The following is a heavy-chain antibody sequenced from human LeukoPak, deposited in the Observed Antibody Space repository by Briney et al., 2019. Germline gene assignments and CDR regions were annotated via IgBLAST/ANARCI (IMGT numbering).Heavy chain of an antibody. Sequence: PGGSLRLSCAASGFTITNYWMHWVRHAPGQGLVWVSRISSDGTTTNYADSVRGRLTISRDNAKNMLYLQMNSLRAEDTAIYYCVVIVLGWGQGTLVTVSS. D-gene: IGHD2-8*02. V-gene: IGHV3-74*01. J-gene: IGHJ4*02. CDR1: GFTITNYW. CDR2: ISSDGTTT. CDR3: VVIVLG.